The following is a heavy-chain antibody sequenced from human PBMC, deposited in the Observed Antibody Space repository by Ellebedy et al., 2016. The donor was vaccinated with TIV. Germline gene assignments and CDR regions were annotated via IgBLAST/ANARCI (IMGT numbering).Heavy chain of an antibody. Sequence: PGGSLRLSCAASGFTFSSYAMSWVRQAPGKGLEWVSVIYSGGSTYYADSVKGRFTISRDNSKNTLYLQMNSLRAEDTAVYYCARGLFDYWGQGTLVTVSS. V-gene: IGHV3-53*01. J-gene: IGHJ4*02. CDR1: GFTFSSYA. CDR2: IYSGGST. CDR3: ARGLFDY.